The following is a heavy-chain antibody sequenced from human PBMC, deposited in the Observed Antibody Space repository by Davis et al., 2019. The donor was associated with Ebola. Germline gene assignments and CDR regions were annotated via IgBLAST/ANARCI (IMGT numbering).Heavy chain of an antibody. CDR2: IRSKANSYAT. Sequence: GGSLRLSCAASGFTFSGSAMHWVRQASAKGLEWVGRIRSKANSYATAYAASVKGRFTISRDDSKNTAYLQMNSLKTEDTAVYYCTASGYSSSWYSDYWGQGTLVTVSS. CDR3: TASGYSSSWYSDY. V-gene: IGHV3-73*01. D-gene: IGHD6-13*01. J-gene: IGHJ4*02. CDR1: GFTFSGSA.